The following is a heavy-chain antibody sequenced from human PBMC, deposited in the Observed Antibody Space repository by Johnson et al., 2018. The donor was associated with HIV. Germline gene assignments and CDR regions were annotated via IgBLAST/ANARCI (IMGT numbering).Heavy chain of an antibody. V-gene: IGHV3-30*02. D-gene: IGHD3-22*01. CDR2: IRHDGRNH. Sequence: QVQLVESGGGVVQPGGSLRLSCAASGFTFSSYGMHWVRQAPGKGLEWVAFIRHDGRNHYYADSVKGRLTISRDNSKNTLYLQMNSLRAEDTAGYYCARESGGYYDSSAREAFDIWGQGTMVTVSS. CDR3: ARESGGYYDSSAREAFDI. CDR1: GFTFSSYG. J-gene: IGHJ3*02.